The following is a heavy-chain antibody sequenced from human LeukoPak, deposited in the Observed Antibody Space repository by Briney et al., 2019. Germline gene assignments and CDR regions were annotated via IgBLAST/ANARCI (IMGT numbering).Heavy chain of an antibody. CDR1: GYTFTGYY. D-gene: IGHD3-3*01. V-gene: IGHV1-2*02. J-gene: IGHJ6*02. CDR2: INPNSGGT. CDR3: ARRQESRHDFWSGYYRRYYYYGMDV. Sequence: GASVKVSCKASGYTFTGYYMHWVRQAPGQGLEWMGWINPNSGGTSYAQKFQGRVTMTRDTSISTAYMELSSLRSEDTAVYYCARRQESRHDFWSGYYRRYYYYGMDVWGQGTTVTVSS.